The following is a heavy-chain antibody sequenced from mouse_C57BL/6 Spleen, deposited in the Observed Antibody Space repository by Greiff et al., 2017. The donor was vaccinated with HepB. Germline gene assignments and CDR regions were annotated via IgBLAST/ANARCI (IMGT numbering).Heavy chain of an antibody. CDR1: GFTFSDYY. J-gene: IGHJ2*01. CDR3: AREEDVNYGAYYFDY. V-gene: IGHV5-16*01. D-gene: IGHD2-1*01. CDR2: INYDGSST. Sequence: EVQLVESEGGLVQPGSSMKLSCTASGFTFSDYYMAWVRQVPEKGLEWVANINYDGSSTYYLDSLKSRFIISRDNAKNILYLQMSSLKSEDTATYYCAREEDVNYGAYYFDYWGQSTTLTVSS.